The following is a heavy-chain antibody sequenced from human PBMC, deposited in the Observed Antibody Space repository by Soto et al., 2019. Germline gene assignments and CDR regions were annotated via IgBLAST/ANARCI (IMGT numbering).Heavy chain of an antibody. J-gene: IGHJ4*02. CDR3: ARDLPTGTPPPYFDY. V-gene: IGHV3-74*01. Sequence: PGGSLRLSCAASGFTFNSYWMHWVRQVPGKGLVWISRISRDGSSTTYADSVKGRFTISRDNAQNMLYLQMNSLRAEDSAVYYCARDLPTGTPPPYFDYWGQGTLVTVSS. CDR2: ISRDGSST. CDR1: GFTFNSYW.